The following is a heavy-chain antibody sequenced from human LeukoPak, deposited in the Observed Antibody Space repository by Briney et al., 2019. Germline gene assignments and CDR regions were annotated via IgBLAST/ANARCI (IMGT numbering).Heavy chain of an antibody. CDR1: GCSICSNY. J-gene: IGHJ3*02. D-gene: IGHD3-10*01. Sequence: SETLSLTCTVSGCSICSNYWSWIRQLPGQGLEWMGYINFTGSTDSNPSFKSRVTMSVTSTDNQFSLMRSSVIAADTAVYYCARHERAVTFAFDIWGQGTVVTVSS. CDR2: INFTGST. V-gene: IGHV4-59*01. CDR3: ARHERAVTFAFDI.